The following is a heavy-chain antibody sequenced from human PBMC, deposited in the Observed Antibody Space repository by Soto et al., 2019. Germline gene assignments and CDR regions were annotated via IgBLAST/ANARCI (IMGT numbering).Heavy chain of an antibody. D-gene: IGHD1-1*01. CDR2: IYATGTT. Sequence: QVQLQESGPGLVQPSETLSLTCTVSGASISGFYWSWIRKSAGKGLEWIGRIYATGTTDYNPSLKSRVMMSVDTSKKQFSLKLRSVTAADTAVYYCVRDGTKTLRDWLDPWGQGISVTVSS. CDR1: GASISGFY. CDR3: VRDGTKTLRDWLDP. V-gene: IGHV4-4*07. J-gene: IGHJ5*02.